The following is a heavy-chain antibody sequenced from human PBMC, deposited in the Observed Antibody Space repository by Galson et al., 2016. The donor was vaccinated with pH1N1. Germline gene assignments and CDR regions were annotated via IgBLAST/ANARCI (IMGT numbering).Heavy chain of an antibody. V-gene: IGHV2-5*01. CDR3: AHRRSPYVDFCGGPNWFDS. Sequence: PALVKPTQTLTLTCTVSGFSLDTSGVGVGWIRQPPGKALEWLGDICWNDEKRYSPSHRNSLTITKDASKNQVVLTMTNVDPVDTATYFCAHRRSPYVDFCGGPNWFDSWGQGTLVIVSS. CDR2: ICWNDEK. CDR1: GFSLDTSGVG. J-gene: IGHJ5*01. D-gene: IGHD3-3*01.